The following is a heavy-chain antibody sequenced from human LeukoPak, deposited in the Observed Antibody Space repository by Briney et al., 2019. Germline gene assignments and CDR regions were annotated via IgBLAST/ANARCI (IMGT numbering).Heavy chain of an antibody. J-gene: IGHJ4*02. CDR2: ISYDGSNK. CDR3: AKDRALLRYFDWLLFDY. V-gene: IGHV3-30*04. Sequence: GGSLRLSCAASGFTFSIFTMYWVRQAPGKGLEWVALISYDGSNKYYADSVKGRFTISRDNSKNTLYLQMNSLRVEDTAVYYCAKDRALLRYFDWLLFDYWGQGTLVTVSS. CDR1: GFTFSIFT. D-gene: IGHD3-9*01.